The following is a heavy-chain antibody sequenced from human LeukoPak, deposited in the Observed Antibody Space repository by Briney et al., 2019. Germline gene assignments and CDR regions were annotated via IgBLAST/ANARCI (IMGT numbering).Heavy chain of an antibody. V-gene: IGHV3-30*04. CDR1: GFTFRNYP. J-gene: IGHJ4*02. Sequence: PGGSLRLSCEASGFTFRNYPVHWVRQAPGKGLEWVTVTSYDGTTKYYADSVKGRFTISRDNSRNTLYLQMNNLRAEDTAVYYCASPYYYDGSSYYHFFDHWGQGTLVTVSS. CDR2: TSYDGTTK. CDR3: ASPYYYDGSSYYHFFDH. D-gene: IGHD3-22*01.